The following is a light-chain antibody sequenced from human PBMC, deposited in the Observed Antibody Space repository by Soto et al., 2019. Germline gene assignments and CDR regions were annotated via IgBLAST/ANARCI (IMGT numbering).Light chain of an antibody. CDR2: AAS. CDR3: QQLNNFPYT. V-gene: IGKV1-9*01. J-gene: IGKJ2*01. CDR1: QGISSY. Sequence: DIQLTQSPSFLSASVGDRVTITCRASQGISSYLAWYQQNPGKAPNLLIYAASILQSGVPSRFRGSGSGTEFTLTISSLQPEDFATYYCQQLNNFPYTFGQGTKLEIK.